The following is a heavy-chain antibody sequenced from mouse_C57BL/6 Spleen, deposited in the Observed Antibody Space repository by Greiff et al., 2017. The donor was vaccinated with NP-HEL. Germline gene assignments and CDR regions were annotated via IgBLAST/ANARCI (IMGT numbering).Heavy chain of an antibody. D-gene: IGHD1-1*01. J-gene: IGHJ4*01. CDR3: ARDYYYDGSSPYYAMDY. CDR2: IYPGDGDT. Sequence: VQLVESGPELVKPGASVKISCKASGYAFSSSWMNWVKQRPGKGLEWIGRIYPGDGDTNYNGKFKGKATLTADKSSSTAYMQLSSLTSEDSAVYFCARDYYYDGSSPYYAMDYWGQGTSVTVSS. V-gene: IGHV1-82*01. CDR1: GYAFSSSW.